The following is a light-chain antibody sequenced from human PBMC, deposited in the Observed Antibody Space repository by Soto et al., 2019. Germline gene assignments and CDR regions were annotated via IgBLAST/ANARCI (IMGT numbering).Light chain of an antibody. CDR2: DAS. CDR1: QSISFW. V-gene: IGKV1-5*01. CDR3: QQLNSYPLT. Sequence: DIQMTQSPSTLSASVGDRVTITCRASQSISFWLAWYQQKPGKAPKLLIFDASTLERGVPSRFSGSGSGTEFTLTISSLLPEDFAAYYCQQLNSYPLTFGGGTKVDIK. J-gene: IGKJ4*01.